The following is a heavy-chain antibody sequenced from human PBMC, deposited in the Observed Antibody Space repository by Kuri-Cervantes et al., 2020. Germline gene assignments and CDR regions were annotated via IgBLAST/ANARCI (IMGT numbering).Heavy chain of an antibody. Sequence: LSLTCAVSGFTVSSNYMSWVRQAPGKGLEWVSVIYSGGSTYYADSVKGRFTISRDNSKNTLYLQMNSLRAEDTAVYYCAKSGGATDYWGQGTLVTVSS. CDR3: AKSGGATDY. V-gene: IGHV3-53*05. D-gene: IGHD1-26*01. J-gene: IGHJ4*02. CDR1: GFTVSSNY. CDR2: IYSGGST.